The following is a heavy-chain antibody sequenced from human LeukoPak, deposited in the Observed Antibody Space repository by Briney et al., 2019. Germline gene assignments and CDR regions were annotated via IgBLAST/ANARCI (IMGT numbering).Heavy chain of an antibody. CDR3: ARDSQDCLDY. Sequence: PGRSLRLSCAASGFTFSSHGMHWVRQAPGKGLEWVAVIFYDGSNKYYADSVKGRFTISRDNSKHTLSLQMSSLRAEDTAVYYCARDSQDCLDYWGQGTLVTVSS. CDR2: IFYDGSNK. J-gene: IGHJ4*02. CDR1: GFTFSSHG. D-gene: IGHD3/OR15-3a*01. V-gene: IGHV3-33*01.